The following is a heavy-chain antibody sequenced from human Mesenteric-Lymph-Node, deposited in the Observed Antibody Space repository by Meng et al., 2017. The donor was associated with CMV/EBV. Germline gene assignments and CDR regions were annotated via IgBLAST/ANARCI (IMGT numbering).Heavy chain of an antibody. J-gene: IGHJ4*02. CDR2: INYLGTT. CDR1: GGSISDYY. CDR3: ASYDYFFDY. V-gene: IGHV4-59*01. Sequence: SETLSLTCTVSGGSISDYYWSWIRQSPGKGLEWIGYINYLGTTSYNPSLRSRATISVDSSKRQFSLKLRFVTAADTAVYYCASYDYFFDYWGQGTLVTVSS. D-gene: IGHD3-22*01.